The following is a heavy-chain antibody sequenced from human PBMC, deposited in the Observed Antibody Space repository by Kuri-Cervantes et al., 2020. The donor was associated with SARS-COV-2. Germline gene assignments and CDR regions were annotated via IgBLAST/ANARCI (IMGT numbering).Heavy chain of an antibody. V-gene: IGHV3-7*01. CDR1: GFIFHNYW. D-gene: IGHD3-22*01. CDR2: IKHDGSEK. J-gene: IGHJ4*02. Sequence: GGSLRLSCIASGFIFHNYWMDWVRQAPGKGLEWVASIKHDGSEKYFVDSVKGRFTISRDNAKNSVYLEMSTVRAEDTAVYYCAREVDISYDSSGYLDYWGQGTLVTVSS. CDR3: AREVDISYDSSGYLDY.